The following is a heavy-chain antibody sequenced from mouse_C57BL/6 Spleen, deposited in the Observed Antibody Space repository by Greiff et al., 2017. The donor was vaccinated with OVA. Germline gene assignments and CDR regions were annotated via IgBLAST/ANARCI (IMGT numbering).Heavy chain of an antibody. CDR3: AREGVGYLDY. V-gene: IGHV5-17*01. Sequence: EVPLVESGGGLVKPGGSLKLSCAASGFTFSDSGMPWVRQAPEKGLAWVAYISSGSSTLYYAETVKGRFTISRDNAKNTLFLPMTGLRSEDTAMEDGAREGVGYLDYWGQGTTLTVSS. CDR1: GFTFSDSG. D-gene: IGHD1-3*01. CDR2: ISSGSSTL. J-gene: IGHJ2*01.